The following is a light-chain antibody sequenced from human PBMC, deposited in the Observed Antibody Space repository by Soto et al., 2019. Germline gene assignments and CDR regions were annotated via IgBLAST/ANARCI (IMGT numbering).Light chain of an antibody. CDR1: QSISSW. Sequence: DIQMTQSPSTLSASVGDRVTITCRASQSISSWLAWYQQKPGQSPMLLIYKASSLGSGVPSRFSGSGSGTEFTLTISSLQPDDFATYYCQQYSTYSYTFGQGTKLEIK. J-gene: IGKJ2*01. CDR2: KAS. CDR3: QQYSTYSYT. V-gene: IGKV1-5*03.